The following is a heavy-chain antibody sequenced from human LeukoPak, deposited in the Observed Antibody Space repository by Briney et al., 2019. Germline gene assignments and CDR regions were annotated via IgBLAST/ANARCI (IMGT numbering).Heavy chain of an antibody. Sequence: GGSLRLSCAASGFPFSSHWLSWFRQSPGKGLEWVAHISHDGSEKHYVDSVKGRFTISRDNARNSQFLQMNSLRVDDTAVYYCASGGGWVFFNWGQGTLVTVSS. CDR3: ASGGGWVFFN. CDR2: ISHDGSEK. J-gene: IGHJ4*02. D-gene: IGHD6-19*01. V-gene: IGHV3-7*01. CDR1: GFPFSSHW.